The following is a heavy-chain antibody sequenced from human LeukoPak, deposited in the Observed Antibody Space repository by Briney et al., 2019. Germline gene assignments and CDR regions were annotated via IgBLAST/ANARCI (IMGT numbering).Heavy chain of an antibody. D-gene: IGHD6-19*01. V-gene: IGHV1-69*05. CDR1: GGTFSSYA. CDR3: AKDRQWLRVTTFDY. CDR2: IIPIFGTA. Sequence: SVKVSCKASGGTFSSYAISWVRQAPGQGLEWMGGIIPIFGTANYAQKFQGRVTITTDESTSTAYMELSSLRSEDTAVYYCAKDRQWLRVTTFDYWGQGTLVTVSS. J-gene: IGHJ4*02.